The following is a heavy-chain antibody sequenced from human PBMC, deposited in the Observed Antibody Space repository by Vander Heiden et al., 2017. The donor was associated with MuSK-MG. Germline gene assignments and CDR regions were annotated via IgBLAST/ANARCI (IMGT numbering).Heavy chain of an antibody. CDR3: ARDVLADSNYVRWFDP. Sequence: QVQLVQSGAEVKMPGASVKVSCKASGYTLSNSGMHWVRQAPGQRLEWMGWINAGVGSTKYSQKCKGRGTVNRDTSANIADMDLSSLRAEDTAIDYCARDVLADSNYVRWFDPWGQGTLVTVSS. J-gene: IGHJ5*02. CDR2: INAGVGST. V-gene: IGHV1-3*01. CDR1: GYTLSNSG. D-gene: IGHD3-10*02.